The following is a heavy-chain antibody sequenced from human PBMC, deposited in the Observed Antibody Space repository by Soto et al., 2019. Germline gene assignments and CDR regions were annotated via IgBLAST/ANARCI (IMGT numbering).Heavy chain of an antibody. J-gene: IGHJ4*02. CDR1: GDSIGNSH. V-gene: IGHV4-4*09. D-gene: IGHD6-25*01. CDR3: ARHHPRPLAALAIPFDF. Sequence: SETLCLTCTVSGDSIGNSHWSWIRQPPGKGLEWIGLTFSRGSATYNPSLKSRVTISVDTSKNQLSLKLTSVTAADTAVYFCARHHPRPLAALAIPFDFWGKGTLLSVS. CDR2: TFSRGSA.